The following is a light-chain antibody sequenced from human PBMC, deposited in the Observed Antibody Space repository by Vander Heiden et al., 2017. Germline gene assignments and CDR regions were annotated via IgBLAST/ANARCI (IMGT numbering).Light chain of an antibody. V-gene: IGLV1-44*01. CDR1: SSNIGSNT. CDR2: SKN. CDR3: AAWDDSLNGPV. J-gene: IGLJ2*01. Sequence: QSVLTQLPSASGTPGQRVTISCSGSSSNIGSNTVNWYQHLPGTAPKLLIYSKNQRPSGVPDRFSGSQSGTSASLAISGLQSEDEADYYCAAWDDSLNGPVFGGGTKLTVL.